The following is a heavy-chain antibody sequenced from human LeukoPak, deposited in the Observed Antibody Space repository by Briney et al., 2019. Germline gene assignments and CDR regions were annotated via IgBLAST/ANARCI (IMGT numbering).Heavy chain of an antibody. CDR1: GYTFISYG. Sequence: GASVKVSCKASGYTFISYGISWVRQAPGQGLEWMGWISAYNGNTNYAQKVQGRVTMTTDTSTSTAYMELRSLRSDDTAAYYCARDFVRFYYDSSGYYYGADAFDIWGQGTMVTVSS. CDR2: ISAYNGNT. D-gene: IGHD3-22*01. CDR3: ARDFVRFYYDSSGYYYGADAFDI. J-gene: IGHJ3*02. V-gene: IGHV1-18*01.